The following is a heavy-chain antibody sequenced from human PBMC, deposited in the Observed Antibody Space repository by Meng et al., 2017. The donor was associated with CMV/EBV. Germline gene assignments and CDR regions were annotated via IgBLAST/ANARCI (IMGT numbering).Heavy chain of an antibody. J-gene: IGHJ6*02. CDR1: GFTFRWYS. Sequence: GESLKIFCAASGFTFRWYSMNGLHQAAGKGLEWVSSISSSSSYIYYADSVKGRFTTSRDNAKNSLYLQMNSLRAEDTAVYYCARDRRGYCSSTSCYYHDYYGMDVWGQGTTVTVSS. V-gene: IGHV3-21*01. CDR2: ISSSSSYI. D-gene: IGHD2-2*01. CDR3: ARDRRGYCSSTSCYYHDYYGMDV.